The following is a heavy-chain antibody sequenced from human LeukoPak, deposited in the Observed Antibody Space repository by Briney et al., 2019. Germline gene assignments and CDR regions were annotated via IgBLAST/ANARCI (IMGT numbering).Heavy chain of an antibody. J-gene: IGHJ4*02. CDR3: ARGPQQWLVRDTDY. CDR2: INHSGST. CDR1: GGSISSYY. Sequence: SETLSLTCTVSGGSISSYYWSWIRQPPGKGLEWIGEINHSGSTNYNPSLKSRVTISVDTSKNQFSLKLSSVTAADTAVYYCARGPQQWLVRDTDYWGQGTLVTVSS. V-gene: IGHV4-34*01. D-gene: IGHD6-19*01.